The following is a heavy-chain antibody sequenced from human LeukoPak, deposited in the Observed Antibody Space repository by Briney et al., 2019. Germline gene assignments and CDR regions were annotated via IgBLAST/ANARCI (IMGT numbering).Heavy chain of an antibody. V-gene: IGHV3-30*03. J-gene: IGHJ6*02. CDR1: GFTFNSYG. D-gene: IGHD2-8*01. CDR3: ARVSRYCTNGVCYGPRDYYYYGMDV. CDR2: ISYDGSNK. Sequence: GGSLRLSCRASGFTFNSYGIHWVRQAPGKGLEWVAVISYDGSNKYYADSVKGRFTISRDNSKNTLYLQMNSLRAEDTAVYYCARVSRYCTNGVCYGPRDYYYYGMDVWGQGTTVTVSS.